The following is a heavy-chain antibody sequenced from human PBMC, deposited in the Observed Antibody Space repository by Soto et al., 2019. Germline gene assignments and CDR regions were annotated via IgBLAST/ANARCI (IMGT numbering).Heavy chain of an antibody. CDR1: GFTFSSYD. J-gene: IGHJ4*02. V-gene: IGHV3-13*01. D-gene: IGHD2-21*02. Sequence: PGGSLRLSCAASGFTFSSYDMHWVRQATGKGLEWVSAIGTADNTYYPGSVKGRFTISRENAKNSLYLQMNSLRAEDTAIYYCARNPFGDLDYWGQGTLVTAPQ. CDR3: ARNPFGDLDY. CDR2: IGTADNT.